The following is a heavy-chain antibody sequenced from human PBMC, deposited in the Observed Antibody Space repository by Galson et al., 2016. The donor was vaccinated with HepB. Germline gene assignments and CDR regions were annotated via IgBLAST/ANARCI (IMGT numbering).Heavy chain of an antibody. V-gene: IGHV3-7*01. J-gene: IGHJ3*02. Sequence: SLRLSCAASGFTFSRYAMTWVRQAPGKGLEWVANIHHDGSDRYYVDSVRGRFTISKDTAKNSLYLQMYSLRADDTAVYYCARDAKTIQTAFDIWGQGTMVTVSS. CDR3: ARDAKTIQTAFDI. CDR2: IHHDGSDR. CDR1: GFTFSRYA. D-gene: IGHD5-18*01.